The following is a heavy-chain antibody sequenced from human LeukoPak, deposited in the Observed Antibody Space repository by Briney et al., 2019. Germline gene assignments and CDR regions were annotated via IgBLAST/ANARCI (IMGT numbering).Heavy chain of an antibody. V-gene: IGHV3-48*03. CDR1: GFTFSSYE. Sequence: WGSLRLSCAASGFTFSSYEMNWVRQAPGKGLEWVSYISSSGSTIYYADSVKGRFTISRDNAKNSLYLQMNSLRAEDTAVYYCARDLAGSYYDYWGQGTLVTVSS. CDR3: ARDLAGSYYDY. J-gene: IGHJ4*02. CDR2: ISSSGSTI. D-gene: IGHD3-10*01.